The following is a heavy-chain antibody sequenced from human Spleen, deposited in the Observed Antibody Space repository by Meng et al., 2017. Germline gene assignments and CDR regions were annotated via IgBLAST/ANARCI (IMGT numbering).Heavy chain of an antibody. Sequence: SETLSLTCAVYGGSFSGYYWSWIRQPPGKGLEWIGEINRSGSTNYNPSLKSRVTLSVDTSKNQFSLKLSSVTAADTAVYYCARGSTVVADAFDIWGQGTLVTVSS. CDR2: INRSGST. CDR1: GGSFSGYY. CDR3: ARGSTVVADAFDI. V-gene: IGHV4-34*01. D-gene: IGHD4-23*01. J-gene: IGHJ3*02.